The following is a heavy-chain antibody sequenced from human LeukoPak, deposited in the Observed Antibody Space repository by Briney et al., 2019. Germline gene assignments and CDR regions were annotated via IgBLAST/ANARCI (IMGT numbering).Heavy chain of an antibody. J-gene: IGHJ5*02. CDR3: VRILGGSRFDP. CDR2: IWYDGSRD. D-gene: IGHD2-15*01. Sequence: GRSLILSCVASGYSFSTHGIQWVRQAPGKGLEWVAVIWYDGSRDDYAESVKGRFTVSRDNANNTAYLQMNSLRVEDTAVYYCVRILGGSRFDPWGQGALVTVSS. CDR1: GYSFSTHG. V-gene: IGHV3-33*01.